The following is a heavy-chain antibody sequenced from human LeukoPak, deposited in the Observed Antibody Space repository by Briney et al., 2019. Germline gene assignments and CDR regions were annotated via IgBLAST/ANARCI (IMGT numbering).Heavy chain of an antibody. J-gene: IGHJ4*02. CDR2: INPNSGGT. Sequence: GASVKVSCKTPGYTFTCYYMYWVRQAPGQGLEWMGWINPNSGGTNHAQKFQGRVTMTRGTSISTAYMELSRLRSDDTAVYYCARVGGTMIRGIRPPNFDYWGQGTLVTVSS. CDR1: GYTFTCYY. CDR3: ARVGGTMIRGIRPPNFDY. D-gene: IGHD3-10*01. V-gene: IGHV1-2*02.